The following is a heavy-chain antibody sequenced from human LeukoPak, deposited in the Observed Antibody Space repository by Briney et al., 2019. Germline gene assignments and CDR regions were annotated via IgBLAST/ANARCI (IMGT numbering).Heavy chain of an antibody. CDR1: GFTFSSYI. J-gene: IGHJ4*02. Sequence: GGSLRLSCAASGFTFSSYIMNWVRQAPGKGLEWVSSISSSSSYIYYADSVKGRFTISRDNAKNSLYLQMNSLRAEVTAVYYCARTYSSSSAEFDYWGQGTLVTVSS. D-gene: IGHD6-6*01. CDR3: ARTYSSSSAEFDY. V-gene: IGHV3-21*01. CDR2: ISSSSSYI.